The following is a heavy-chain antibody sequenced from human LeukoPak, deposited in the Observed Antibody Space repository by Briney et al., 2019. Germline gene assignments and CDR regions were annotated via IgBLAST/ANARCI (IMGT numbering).Heavy chain of an antibody. Sequence: SVKVSCKASGGTFSSYAISWVRQAPGQGLEWMGGIIPIFGTANYAQKFQGRVTITADESTSTAYMELSSLRSEDTAVYYCARIDRHYYYMDVWGKGTTVTISS. CDR2: IIPIFGTA. CDR1: GGTFSSYA. CDR3: ARIDRHYYYMDV. D-gene: IGHD1-14*01. V-gene: IGHV1-69*13. J-gene: IGHJ6*03.